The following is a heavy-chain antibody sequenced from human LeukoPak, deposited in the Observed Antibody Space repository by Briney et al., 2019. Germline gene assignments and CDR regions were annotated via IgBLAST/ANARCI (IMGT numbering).Heavy chain of an antibody. CDR1: GGSISSYY. V-gene: IGHV4-4*07. CDR3: ARDKSYNWFDP. CDR2: IYTSGST. J-gene: IGHJ5*02. Sequence: PSEXXSLTCTVSGGSISSYYWSWIRQPAGKGLEWIGRIYTSGSTNYNPSLKSRVTMSVDTSKNQFSLKLSSVTAADTAVYYCARDKSYNWFDPWGQGTLVTVSS. D-gene: IGHD3-10*01.